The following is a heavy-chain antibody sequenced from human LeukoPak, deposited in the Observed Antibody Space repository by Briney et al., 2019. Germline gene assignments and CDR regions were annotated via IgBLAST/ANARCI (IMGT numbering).Heavy chain of an antibody. CDR3: ARDKFERIYCSSTSCHPFDY. V-gene: IGHV1-18*01. CDR1: GYTFTSYG. D-gene: IGHD2-2*01. CDR2: ISAYNGNT. Sequence: GASVKDSCKASGYTFTSYGISWVRQAPGQGREWMGWISAYNGNTNYAQKLQGRVTMTTDTSTSTAYMELRSLRSDDTVVYYCARDKFERIYCSSTSCHPFDYWGQGTLVTVSS. J-gene: IGHJ4*02.